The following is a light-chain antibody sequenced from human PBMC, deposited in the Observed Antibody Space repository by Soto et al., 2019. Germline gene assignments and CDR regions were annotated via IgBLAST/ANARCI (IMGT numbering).Light chain of an antibody. CDR3: CAYAGSYTVV. V-gene: IGLV2-11*01. CDR1: SSDVGGYHY. CDR2: DES. J-gene: IGLJ2*01. Sequence: QSALTQPRSVSGSPGQAVTVSCTGTSSDVGGYHYVSWYQRHTGKAPKLMISDESKRPSGVPDRCSGSKSDNTASLTISGLQADAEADYYCCAYAGSYTVVFGGGTKLTVL.